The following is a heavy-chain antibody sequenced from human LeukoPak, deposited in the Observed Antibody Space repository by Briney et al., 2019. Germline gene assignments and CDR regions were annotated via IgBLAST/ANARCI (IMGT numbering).Heavy chain of an antibody. CDR3: AKLVAGTSIG. D-gene: IGHD6-19*01. J-gene: IGHJ4*02. CDR2: IIPIFGTA. CDR1: GGTFSSYA. V-gene: IGHV1-69*05. Sequence: SVKVSCKASGGTFSSYAISWVRQAPGQGLEWMGRIIPIFGTANYAQKFQGRVTITTNESTSTAYMELSSLRSEDTAVYYCAKLVAGTSIGWGQGTLVTVSS.